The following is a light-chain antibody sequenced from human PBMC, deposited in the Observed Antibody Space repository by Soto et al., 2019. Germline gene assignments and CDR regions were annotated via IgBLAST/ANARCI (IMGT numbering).Light chain of an antibody. CDR3: QQYGTSFFT. J-gene: IGKJ4*01. Sequence: EIVLTQSPGTLSLSAGEGATLSCRASQTITSYYLAWYQQMPGQAPRLLIYGASNRASGIPDRFSGSGSGTDFTLTISRLEPDDFALYFCQQYGTSFFTFGGGTKVDIK. V-gene: IGKV3-20*01. CDR2: GAS. CDR1: QTITSYY.